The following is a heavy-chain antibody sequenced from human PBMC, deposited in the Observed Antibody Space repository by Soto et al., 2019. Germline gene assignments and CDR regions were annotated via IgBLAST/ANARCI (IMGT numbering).Heavy chain of an antibody. CDR1: GYTFTSYG. V-gene: IGHV1-18*01. J-gene: IGHJ4*02. D-gene: IGHD3-10*01. Sequence: GASVKVSWKASGYTFTSYGISWVRQAPGQGLEWMGWISAYNGNTNYAQKLQGRVTMTTDTSTSTAYMELRSLRSDDTAVYYCARDRYHYYGSVVDYWGQGTLVTVSS. CDR3: ARDRYHYYGSVVDY. CDR2: ISAYNGNT.